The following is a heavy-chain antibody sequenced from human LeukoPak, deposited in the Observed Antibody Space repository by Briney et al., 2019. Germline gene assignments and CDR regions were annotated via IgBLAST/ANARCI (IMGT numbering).Heavy chain of an antibody. CDR3: AGHFVAGGKGDFDY. CDR2: INYRGTT. CDR1: GGTINGYY. V-gene: IGHV4-59*08. J-gene: IGHJ4*02. D-gene: IGHD6-13*01. Sequence: SETLSLTCTVSGGTINGYYWSWIRQPPGKGLEWIGYINYRGTTKYNPSLKSRVITSVDTSKNQLSLKLSSVTAADTGVYYCAGHFVAGGKGDFDYWGQGTLVTVSS.